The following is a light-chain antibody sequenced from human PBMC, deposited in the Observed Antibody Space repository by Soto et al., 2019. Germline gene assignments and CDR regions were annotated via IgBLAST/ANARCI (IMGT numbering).Light chain of an antibody. J-gene: IGKJ5*01. CDR3: QVRSNWPSIT. CDR2: DAS. V-gene: IGKV3-11*01. CDR1: QSVSSY. Sequence: EFVLTQSPATLSLSPGERATLSCRASQSVSSYLAWYQQKPGQAPRLLIYDASNRATGIPARFSGTGSGTDFTLTINNLEPEDFAVYYCQVRSNWPSITFGQGTRLEIK.